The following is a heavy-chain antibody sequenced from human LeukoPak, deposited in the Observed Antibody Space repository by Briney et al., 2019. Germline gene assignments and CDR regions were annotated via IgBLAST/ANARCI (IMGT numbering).Heavy chain of an antibody. D-gene: IGHD6-19*01. J-gene: IGHJ4*02. CDR1: GGSISSYY. Sequence: SETLSLTCTVSGGSISSYYWSWIRQPPGKGLEWIGYIYYSGNTNYNPSLKSRVTISVDTSKNQFSLKLSSVTAADTAVYYCASSIAVAGTPLFDYWGQGTLVTVSS. CDR3: ASSIAVAGTPLFDY. CDR2: IYYSGNT. V-gene: IGHV4-59*01.